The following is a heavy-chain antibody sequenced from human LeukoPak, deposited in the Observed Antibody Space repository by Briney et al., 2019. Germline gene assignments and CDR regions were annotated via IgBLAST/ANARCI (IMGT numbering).Heavy chain of an antibody. CDR2: INHSGST. Sequence: SETLSLTCAVYGGSFSGYYWSWIRQPPGKGLEWIGEINHSGSTNYNPSLKSRVTISVDKSKNQFSLKMSSVTAADTAVYYCASKGGVIGTHVDYWGQGTLVTVSS. CDR1: GGSFSGYY. D-gene: IGHD3-16*02. CDR3: ASKGGVIGTHVDY. V-gene: IGHV4-34*01. J-gene: IGHJ4*02.